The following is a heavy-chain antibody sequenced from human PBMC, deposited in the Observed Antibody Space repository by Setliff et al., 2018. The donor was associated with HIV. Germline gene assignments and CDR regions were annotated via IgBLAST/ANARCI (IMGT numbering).Heavy chain of an antibody. CDR1: GESFSGYS. J-gene: IGHJ4*02. CDR3: ARGTKGIQLWYTLFFDY. V-gene: IGHV4-34*01. D-gene: IGHD5-18*01. CDR2: INHSGSA. Sequence: LSLTCAVYGESFSGYSWSWIRQPPGKGLEWLGEINHSGSAKYNPALKSRVTTSVDTSKKQFSLKLTSVTAADTAVYYCARGTKGIQLWYTLFFDYWGQGTRVTVSS.